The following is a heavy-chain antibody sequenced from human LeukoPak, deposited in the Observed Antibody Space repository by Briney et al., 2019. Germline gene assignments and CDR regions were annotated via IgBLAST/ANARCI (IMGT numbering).Heavy chain of an antibody. CDR2: INPSGGST. J-gene: IGHJ6*02. V-gene: IGHV1-46*01. CDR3: ARLYSGGWPLECMDV. D-gene: IGHD6-19*01. CDR1: GYTFTTDY. Sequence: ASVKVSCKASGYTFTTDYIHWVRQAPGQGLEWTGIINPSGGSTTYAQKFQGRVIMTGDTSTTTVYMELRSLRSDDTAVYYCARLYSGGWPLECMDVWGQGTTVTVSS.